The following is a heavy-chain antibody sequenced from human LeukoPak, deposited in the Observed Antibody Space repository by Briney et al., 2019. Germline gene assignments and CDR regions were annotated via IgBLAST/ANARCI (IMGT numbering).Heavy chain of an antibody. CDR1: GGSFSGYY. J-gene: IGHJ4*02. CDR3: GRARWRISARLGPKYFEY. CDR2: INHSGST. V-gene: IGHV4-34*01. D-gene: IGHD6-6*01. Sequence: SETLSLTCAVYGGSFSGYYWSWIRQPPGKGLEWIGEINHSGSTNYNPSLKSRVTISVDTSKNQFSLKLSSVTAADTAVYYCGRARWRISARLGPKYFEYWGQGTLVTVSS.